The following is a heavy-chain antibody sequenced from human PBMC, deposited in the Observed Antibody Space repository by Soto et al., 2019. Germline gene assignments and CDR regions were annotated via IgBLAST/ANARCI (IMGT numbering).Heavy chain of an antibody. CDR1: GYTLTELS. V-gene: IGHV1-24*01. CDR3: ATVLSSSSQNWFDP. J-gene: IGHJ5*02. D-gene: IGHD6-13*01. CDR2: FDPEDGET. Sequence: ASVKVSCKVSGYTLTELSMHWVRQAPGKGLEWMGGFDPEDGETIYAQKFQGRVTMTEDTSTDTAYMELSSLRSEDTAVYYCATVLSSSSQNWFDPWGQGTLVTVSS.